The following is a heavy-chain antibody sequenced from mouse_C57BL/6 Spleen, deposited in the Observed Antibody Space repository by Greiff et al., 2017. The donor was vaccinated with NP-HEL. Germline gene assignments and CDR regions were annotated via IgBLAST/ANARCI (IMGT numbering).Heavy chain of an antibody. CDR3: ARKDYYGSSYLDY. CDR2: IYPGDGDT. V-gene: IGHV1-82*01. J-gene: IGHJ2*01. CDR1: GYAFSSSW. D-gene: IGHD1-1*01. Sequence: QVQLKESGPELVKPGASVKISCKASGYAFSSSWMNWVKQRPGKGLEWIGRIYPGDGDTNYNGKFKGKATLTADKSSSTAYMQLSSLTSEDSAVYCCARKDYYGSSYLDYWGQGTTLTVSS.